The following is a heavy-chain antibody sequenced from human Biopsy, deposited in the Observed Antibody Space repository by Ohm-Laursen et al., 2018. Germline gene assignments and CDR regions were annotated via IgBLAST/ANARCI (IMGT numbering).Heavy chain of an antibody. Sequence: PSDTLSLTCSVYGESFNGYYWSWIRRTPGKGLEWIGEINHSGRTNYNPSLKSRVTISVDTSKNQFSLKVRSVTAADTAVYYCVRGVDYYDPYHYYALDVWGQGTTVTVSS. CDR1: GESFNGYY. J-gene: IGHJ6*02. CDR2: INHSGRT. V-gene: IGHV4-34*01. D-gene: IGHD3-22*01. CDR3: VRGVDYYDPYHYYALDV.